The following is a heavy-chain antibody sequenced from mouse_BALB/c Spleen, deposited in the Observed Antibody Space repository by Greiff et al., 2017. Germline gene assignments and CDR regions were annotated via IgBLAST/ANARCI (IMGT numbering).Heavy chain of an antibody. D-gene: IGHD4-1*01. CDR2: INPSSGYT. V-gene: IGHV1-4*01. CDR1: GYTFTSYT. Sequence: VQLQQSGAELARPGASVKMSCKASGYTFTSYTMHWVKQRPGQGLEWIGYINPSSGYTNYNQKFKDKATLTADKSSSTAYMQLSSLTSEDSAVYYCARAVGRGAMDYWGQGTSVTVSS. J-gene: IGHJ4*01. CDR3: ARAVGRGAMDY.